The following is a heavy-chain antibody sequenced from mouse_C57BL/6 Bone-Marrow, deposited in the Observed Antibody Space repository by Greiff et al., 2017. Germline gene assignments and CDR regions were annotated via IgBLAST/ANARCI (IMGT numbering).Heavy chain of an antibody. V-gene: IGHV1-22*01. CDR1: GYTFTDYN. Sequence: EVQLQQSGPELVKPEASVKMSCKASGYTFTDYNMHWVKQSHGKSLEWIGYINPNNGGTSYNQKFKGKATLTVNKSSSTAYMELRSLTSEDSAVYYCANDLLWLRRYYYAMDYWGQGTSVTVSS. D-gene: IGHD2-2*01. CDR3: ANDLLWLRRYYYAMDY. CDR2: INPNNGGT. J-gene: IGHJ4*01.